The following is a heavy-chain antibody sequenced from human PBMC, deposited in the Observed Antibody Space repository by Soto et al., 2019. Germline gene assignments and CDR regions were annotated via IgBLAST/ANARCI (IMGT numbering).Heavy chain of an antibody. CDR1: GYTLYISE. J-gene: IGHJ6*03. CDR2: MNPNSGNT. V-gene: IGHV1-8*01. Sequence: VEIACAASGYTLYISEINWARKNTGQGLEWMGWMNPNSGNTGYAQKFQGRVTMTRNTSISTAYMELSSLRSEDTAVYYCARVGVTTRTDYCYYYMDVWGQGTTVTVSS. CDR3: ARVGVTTRTDYCYYYMDV. D-gene: IGHD4-4*01.